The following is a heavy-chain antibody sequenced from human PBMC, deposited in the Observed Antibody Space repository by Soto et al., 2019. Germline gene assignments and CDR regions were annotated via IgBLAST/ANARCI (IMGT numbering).Heavy chain of an antibody. CDR2: IKSKTDGGTT. D-gene: IGHD3-22*01. Sequence: PGGSLRLSCAASGFTFSNAWINWVRQAPGKGLEWVGRIKSKTDGGTTDFAAPVKGRFAISRDDSKNMVYLQMNSLKTEDTGIYYCAKGLHQYDSSGYYLVDDRGQGTLVTVSS. CDR3: AKGLHQYDSSGYYLVDD. CDR1: GFTFSNAW. J-gene: IGHJ4*02. V-gene: IGHV3-15*07.